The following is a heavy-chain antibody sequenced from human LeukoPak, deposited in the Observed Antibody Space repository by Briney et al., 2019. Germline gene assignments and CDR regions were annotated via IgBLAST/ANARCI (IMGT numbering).Heavy chain of an antibody. CDR1: GFTFSSYA. CDR2: ISGSGGST. D-gene: IGHD3-16*02. J-gene: IGHJ4*02. V-gene: IGHV3-23*01. CDR3: ASADYVWGSYRPWYFDY. Sequence: QPGGSLRLSCAASGFTFSSYAMSWVRQAPGKGLEWVSAISGSGGSTYYADSVKGRFTISRDNSKNTLYLQMNSLRAEDTAVYYCASADYVWGSYRPWYFDYWGQGTLVTVSS.